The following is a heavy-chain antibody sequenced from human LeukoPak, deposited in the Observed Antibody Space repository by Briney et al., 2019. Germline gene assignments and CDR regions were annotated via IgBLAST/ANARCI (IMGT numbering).Heavy chain of an antibody. CDR3: ATDRGAY. Sequence: GGSLRLSCAASGFTISTSWMNWVRRAPGKGLEWVALIKQHGSEIYHADSVKGRFTISRDDAANSLYLQMYSLRVEDTAVYYCATDRGAYWGQGTLVTVSS. D-gene: IGHD3-10*01. J-gene: IGHJ4*02. CDR1: GFTISTSW. CDR2: IKQHGSEI. V-gene: IGHV3-7*01.